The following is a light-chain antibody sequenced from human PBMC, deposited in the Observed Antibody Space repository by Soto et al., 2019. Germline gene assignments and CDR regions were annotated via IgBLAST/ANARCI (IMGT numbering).Light chain of an antibody. Sequence: EIVITQSPATPSVSPGERATPSLRASKSVGSALAWYQQKPGQAPRLVIYGASSRATGIPDRFSGSGSGTDFTLTISRLEPEDFAVYYCQQYGSSGTFGQGTKVDI. V-gene: IGKV3-20*01. CDR1: KSVGSA. J-gene: IGKJ1*01. CDR3: QQYGSSGT. CDR2: GAS.